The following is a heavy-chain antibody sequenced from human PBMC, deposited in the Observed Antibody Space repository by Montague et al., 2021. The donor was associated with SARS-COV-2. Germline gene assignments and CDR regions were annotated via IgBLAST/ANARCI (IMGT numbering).Heavy chain of an antibody. D-gene: IGHD3-10*01. CDR3: AKDSYYYGLGYGMDV. V-gene: IGHV3-23*01. CDR2: SSGSDGGT. CDR1: GFTFSNSA. Sequence: SLRLSCAASGFTFSNSAMNWVRQAPGKGLEWVSGSSGSDGGTHYADSVKGRFTISRDNSKSVLYLQTNSLRAEDTALYYCAKDSYYYGLGYGMDVWGQGTTVTVSS. J-gene: IGHJ6*02.